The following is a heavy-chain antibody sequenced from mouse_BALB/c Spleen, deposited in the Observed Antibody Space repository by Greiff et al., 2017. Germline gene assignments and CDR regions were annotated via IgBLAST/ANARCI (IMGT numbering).Heavy chain of an antibody. CDR2: INPSTGYT. J-gene: IGHJ1*01. Sequence: VQLQQSGAELAKPGASVEMSCKASGYTFTSYWMHWVKQRPGQGLEWIGYINPSTGYTEYNQKFKDKATLTADKSSSTAYMQLSSLTSEDSAVYYCARSAFYEGYFDVWGAGTTVTVSS. CDR3: ARSAFYEGYFDV. D-gene: IGHD2-3*01. CDR1: GYTFTSYW. V-gene: IGHV1-7*01.